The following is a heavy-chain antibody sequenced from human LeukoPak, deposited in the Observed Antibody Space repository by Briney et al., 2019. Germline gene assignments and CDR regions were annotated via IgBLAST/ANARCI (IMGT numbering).Heavy chain of an antibody. J-gene: IGHJ6*03. CDR3: ARAVHYSPPQGASLYCSSTSCQQEGFYYYYYMDV. CDR2: IYYSGST. CDR1: GGSISSGGYS. V-gene: IGHV4-30-4*07. Sequence: PSETLSLTCTVSGGSISSGGYSWSWIRQPPGKGLEWIGYIYYSGSTYYNPSLKSRVTISVDTSKNQFSLKLSSVTAADTAVYYCARAVHYSPPQGASLYCSSTSCQQEGFYYYYYMDVWGKGTTVTVSS. D-gene: IGHD2-2*01.